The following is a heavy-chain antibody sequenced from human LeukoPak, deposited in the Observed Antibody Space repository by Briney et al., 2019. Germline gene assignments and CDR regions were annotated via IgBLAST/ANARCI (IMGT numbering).Heavy chain of an antibody. J-gene: IGHJ4*02. CDR2: IYYSGTT. CDR1: GGSISSYY. V-gene: IGHV4-59*12. D-gene: IGHD4-17*01. Sequence: SETLSLTCTVSGGSISSYYWSWIRQPPGKGLEWIGYIYYSGTTNYNPSLKSRVTISVDTSKNQFSLKLSSVTAADTAVYYCARGQGTVTTHWGQGTLVTVSS. CDR3: ARGQGTVTTH.